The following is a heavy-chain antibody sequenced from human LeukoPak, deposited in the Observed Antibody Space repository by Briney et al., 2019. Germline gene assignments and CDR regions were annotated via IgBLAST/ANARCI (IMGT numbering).Heavy chain of an antibody. CDR1: GYSFTSYW. V-gene: IGHV5-51*01. J-gene: IGHJ4*02. Sequence: GESLKISCQGSGYSFTSYWIGWVRQMPGKGLEWMGIIYPGDSDTRYSPSFQGQVTISADKSISTAYLQWSSLKGSDTAMYYCARGSRGSGSYPYYFDYWGQGTLVTVSS. CDR3: ARGSRGSGSYPYYFDY. D-gene: IGHD1-26*01. CDR2: IYPGDSDT.